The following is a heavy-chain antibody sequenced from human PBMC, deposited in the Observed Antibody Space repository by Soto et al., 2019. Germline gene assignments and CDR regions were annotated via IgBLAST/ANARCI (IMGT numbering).Heavy chain of an antibody. Sequence: SETLSLTCTVSGGSISSYHWSWIRQSAGKGLEWIGRIYTSGNTHYNPSLKSRVTVSIDTSKNQFFLTVNSVTAADSAVYYCARESGDNWDYEAYWGQGTPVTVPS. CDR3: ARESGDNWDYEAY. V-gene: IGHV4-4*07. CDR2: IYTSGNT. CDR1: GGSISSYH. D-gene: IGHD1-7*01. J-gene: IGHJ4*02.